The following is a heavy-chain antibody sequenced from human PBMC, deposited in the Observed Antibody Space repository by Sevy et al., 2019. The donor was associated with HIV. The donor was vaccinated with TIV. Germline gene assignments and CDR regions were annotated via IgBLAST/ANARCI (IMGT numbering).Heavy chain of an antibody. CDR2: IKSKVDGRTT. CDR3: TTRGRVADPGGSYYNGMDV. J-gene: IGHJ6*02. V-gene: IGHV3-15*01. CDR1: GFTFSNAW. Sequence: GGSLGLSCTASGFTFSNAWRSWVRQAPGKGLEWVGRIKSKVDGRTTDYATPVKGRFTILRADSKNTLHLKMNSLKTEDIAVYYCTTRGRVADPGGSYYNGMDVWGQGTTVTVSS. D-gene: IGHD6-19*01.